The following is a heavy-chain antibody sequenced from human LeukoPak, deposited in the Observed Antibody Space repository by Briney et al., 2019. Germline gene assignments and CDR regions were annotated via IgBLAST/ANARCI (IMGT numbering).Heavy chain of an antibody. D-gene: IGHD7-27*01. V-gene: IGHV4-30-4*08. Sequence: SETLSLTCTVSGGSISGGGYFWSWVRQHPGKGLEWIGYIYYSGSTYYNPSLKSRVTISVDTSKNQFSLKLSSVTAADTAVYYCARDTGDPVNWFDPWGQGTLVTVSS. CDR3: ARDTGDPVNWFDP. CDR2: IYYSGST. CDR1: GGSISGGGYF. J-gene: IGHJ5*02.